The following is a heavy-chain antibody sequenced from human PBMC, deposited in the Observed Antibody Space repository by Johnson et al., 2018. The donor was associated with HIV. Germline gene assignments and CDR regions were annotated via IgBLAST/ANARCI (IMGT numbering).Heavy chain of an antibody. CDR2: ISYDGSNK. J-gene: IGHJ3*02. Sequence: QVQLVESGGGVVQPGRSLRLSCEASGFTFSSYAVHWVRQAPGKGLEWVAVISYDGSNKYYGDSVKGRFTISRDNSKNTLSLQMNSLRPEDTAVYYCAKDHLIRAIDIWGQGTMVTVYS. V-gene: IGHV3-30*04. CDR1: GFTFSSYA. CDR3: AKDHLIRAIDI. D-gene: IGHD2-8*01.